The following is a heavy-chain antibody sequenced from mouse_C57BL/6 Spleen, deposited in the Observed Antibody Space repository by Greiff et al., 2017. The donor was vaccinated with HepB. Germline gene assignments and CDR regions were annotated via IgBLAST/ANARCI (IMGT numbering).Heavy chain of an antibody. V-gene: IGHV1-64*01. D-gene: IGHD2-4*01. CDR1: GYTFTSYW. Sequence: QVQLQQSGAELVKPGASVKLSCKASGYTFTSYWMHWVKQRPGQGLEWIGMIHPNSGSTNYNEKFKSKATLTVDKSSSTAYMQLSSLTSEDSAVYYCARRVYYDYDGHFDYWGQGTTLTVSS. CDR3: ARRVYYDYDGHFDY. CDR2: IHPNSGST. J-gene: IGHJ2*01.